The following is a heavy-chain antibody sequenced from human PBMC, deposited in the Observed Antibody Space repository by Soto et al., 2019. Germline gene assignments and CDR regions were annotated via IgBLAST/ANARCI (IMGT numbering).Heavy chain of an antibody. Sequence: QITLKESGPTLVKPTQTLTVTCTFSGFSLSTSGPGVGWIRQSPGKTPEWLALISWKDEKRYNPGLKSRLTITKDNSKNLVVLTVTDLDPVDTATYFCAHRYGGNYYRWYFDSWGQGTLVTVSS. CDR1: GFSLSTSGPG. D-gene: IGHD1-26*01. J-gene: IGHJ4*02. CDR3: AHRYGGNYYRWYFDS. CDR2: ISWKDEK. V-gene: IGHV2-5*01.